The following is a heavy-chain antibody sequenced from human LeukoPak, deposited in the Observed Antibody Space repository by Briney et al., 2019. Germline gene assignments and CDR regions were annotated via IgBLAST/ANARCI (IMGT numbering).Heavy chain of an antibody. D-gene: IGHD3-10*01. V-gene: IGHV4-30-4*01. CDR3: ARESRPADMVRGVIIDYYYYGMDV. CDR1: GGSISSGDYY. J-gene: IGHJ6*02. CDR2: IYYSGST. Sequence: SETLSLTCTVSGGSISSGDYYWSWIRQPPGTGLEWIGYIYYSGSTYYNPSLKSRVTISVDTSKNQFSLKLSSVTAADTAVYYCARESRPADMVRGVIIDYYYYGMDVWGQGTTVTVSS.